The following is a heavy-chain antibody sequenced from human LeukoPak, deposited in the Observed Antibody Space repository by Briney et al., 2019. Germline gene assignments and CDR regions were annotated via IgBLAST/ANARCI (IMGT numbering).Heavy chain of an antibody. CDR2: VLSGGNT. V-gene: IGHV4-4*07. D-gene: IGHD1-26*01. J-gene: IGHJ4*02. CDR3: VRGTYFYDVSGYFAY. Sequence: SETLSLTCTVSGDSITSFAWNWIRQTAGKGLEWLGEVLSGGNTDYNPSLKSRVAMSVDTSKNQISLKLISVTAADTAVYFCVRGTYFYDVSGYFAYWGRGIQVTVSS. CDR1: GDSITSFA.